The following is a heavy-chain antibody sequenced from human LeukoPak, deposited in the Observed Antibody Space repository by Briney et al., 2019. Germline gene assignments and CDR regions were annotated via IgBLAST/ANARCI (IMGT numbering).Heavy chain of an antibody. CDR1: GYSFTSYW. V-gene: IGHV5-51*01. Sequence: GESLKISCKGSGYSFTSYWIVWVRQMPGKGLEWMGIIYPGDSDTRYSPSFQGQVTISADKSISTAYLQWSSLKASDTAMYYCATYYYDSSGYSGAFDIWGQGTMVTVSS. CDR3: ATYYYDSSGYSGAFDI. CDR2: IYPGDSDT. D-gene: IGHD3-22*01. J-gene: IGHJ3*02.